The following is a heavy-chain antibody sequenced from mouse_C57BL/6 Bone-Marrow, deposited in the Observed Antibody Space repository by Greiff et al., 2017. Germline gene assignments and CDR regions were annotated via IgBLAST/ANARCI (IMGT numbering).Heavy chain of an antibody. V-gene: IGHV5-6*02. CDR3: ARRDYYGPDY. CDR2: ISSGGSYT. J-gene: IGHJ2*01. CDR1: GFTFSSYG. Sequence: EVKLMESGGDLVKPGGSLKLSCAASGFTFSSYGMSWVRQTPDKRLEWVATISSGGSYTYYPDSVKGRFTISRDNAKNTLFLQMSSLKSEDTAMCYCARRDYYGPDYWGQGTTLTVSS. D-gene: IGHD1-1*01.